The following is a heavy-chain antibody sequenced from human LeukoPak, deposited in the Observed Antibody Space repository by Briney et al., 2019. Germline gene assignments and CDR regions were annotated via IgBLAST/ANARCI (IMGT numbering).Heavy chain of an antibody. Sequence: GGSLRLSCVASGFSFSTFGMNWVRQAPGKGLEWVSYNSSSSYTIYYADSVKGRFTVSRDDAKSSLYLQMNSLRAEDTAHYYCARMSTGYYDDYWGQGTLVTVSS. J-gene: IGHJ4*02. D-gene: IGHD3-9*01. CDR1: GFSFSTFG. V-gene: IGHV3-48*01. CDR2: NSSSSYTI. CDR3: ARMSTGYYDDY.